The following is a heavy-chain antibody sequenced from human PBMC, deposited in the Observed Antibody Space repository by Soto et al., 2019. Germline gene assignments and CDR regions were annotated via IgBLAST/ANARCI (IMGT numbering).Heavy chain of an antibody. CDR2: IKTDASEK. D-gene: IGHD3-10*01. Sequence: GSLRLSCAASGFTLRSYWMSWVRQAPGKGLEWLATIKTDASEKKYVDSVKGRFTVFRDNAKNSLYLQMDSLRAEDTAVYHCARDSGYGSGNSVNHYLDCWGRGTLVTVSS. CDR1: GFTLRSYW. CDR3: ARDSGYGSGNSVNHYLDC. J-gene: IGHJ4*01. V-gene: IGHV3-7*01.